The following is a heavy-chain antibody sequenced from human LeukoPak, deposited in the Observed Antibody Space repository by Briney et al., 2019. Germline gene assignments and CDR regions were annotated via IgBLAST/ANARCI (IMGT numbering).Heavy chain of an antibody. D-gene: IGHD3-3*01. CDR1: GFTFSSYG. CDR2: ISCDGSNE. J-gene: IGHJ4*02. V-gene: IGHV3-30*03. Sequence: GGSLRLSCAASGFTFSSYGMHWVRQAPGKGLEWVAVISCDGSNEDYADSVKGRFTISRDKSKNTLYLQMNSLRTEDTAVYYCAREHTAIWSGYYLDDYWGQGTLVTVSS. CDR3: AREHTAIWSGYYLDDY.